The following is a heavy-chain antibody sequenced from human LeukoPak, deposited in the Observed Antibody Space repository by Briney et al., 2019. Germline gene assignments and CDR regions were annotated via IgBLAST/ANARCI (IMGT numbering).Heavy chain of an antibody. D-gene: IGHD4-17*01. V-gene: IGHV4-39*01. CDR2: IYYSGST. CDR1: GGSISSSSYY. Sequence: PSETLSLTCTVSGGSISSSSYYWGWIRQPPGKGLEWIGSIYYSGSTYYNPSLKSRVTISVDTSKNQFSLKLSSVTAADTAVYYCARLTVTFDYWGQGTQVTVSS. CDR3: ARLTVTFDY. J-gene: IGHJ4*02.